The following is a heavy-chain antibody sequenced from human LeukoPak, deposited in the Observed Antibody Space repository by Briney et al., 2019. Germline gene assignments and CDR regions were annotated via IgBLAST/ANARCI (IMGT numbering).Heavy chain of an antibody. J-gene: IGHJ6*03. CDR3: ARDGIALISYYYYYMDV. V-gene: IGHV3-64*01. CDR2: ISSNGGST. CDR1: GFTFSSYA. D-gene: IGHD3/OR15-3a*01. Sequence: GGSLRLSCAASGFTFSSYAMHWVRQAPGKGLEYVSAISSNGGSTYYANSVKGRFTISRDNSKNTLYLQMGSLRAEDMAVYYCARDGIALISYYYYYMDVWGKGTTVTVSS.